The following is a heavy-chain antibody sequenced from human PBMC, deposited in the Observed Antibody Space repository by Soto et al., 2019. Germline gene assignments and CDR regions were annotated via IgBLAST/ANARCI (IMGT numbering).Heavy chain of an antibody. CDR3: ARDEFGYCSSTSCYVYEYFQH. D-gene: IGHD2-2*01. J-gene: IGHJ1*01. CDR1: GGTFSSYA. CDR2: IIPIFGTA. V-gene: IGHV1-69*13. Sequence: ASVKVSCKASGGTFSSYAISWVRQAPGQGLEWMGGIIPIFGTANYAQKFQGRVTITADESTSTAYMELSSLRSEDTAVYYCARDEFGYCSSTSCYVYEYFQHWGQGTLVTVSS.